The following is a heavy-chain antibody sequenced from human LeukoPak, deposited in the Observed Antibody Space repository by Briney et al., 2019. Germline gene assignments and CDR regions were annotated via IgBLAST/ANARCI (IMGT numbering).Heavy chain of an antibody. V-gene: IGHV4-30-4*07. J-gene: IGHJ4*02. CDR3: ARVVTDYFDY. CDR2: IYYSGST. CDR1: GGSISSGGYS. Sequence: SETLSLTCAVSGGSISSGGYSWSWIRQPPGKGLEWIGYIYYSGSTYYNPSLKSRVTISVDTSKNQFSLKLSSVTAADTAVYYCARVVTDYFDYWGQGTLVTVSS.